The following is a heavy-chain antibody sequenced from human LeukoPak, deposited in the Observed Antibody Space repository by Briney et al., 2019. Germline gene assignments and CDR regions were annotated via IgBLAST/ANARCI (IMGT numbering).Heavy chain of an antibody. V-gene: IGHV5-51*01. J-gene: IGHJ3*02. Sequence: GESLKISCTGSGYIFTSYWIGWVRQMPGKGLEWMGIIYPGDSDTRYSPSFQGQVTISADKSISTAYLQWSSLKASDTAMYYCASGDILTGYAFDIWGQGTLVTVSS. CDR2: IYPGDSDT. CDR1: GYIFTSYW. CDR3: ASGDILTGYAFDI. D-gene: IGHD3-9*01.